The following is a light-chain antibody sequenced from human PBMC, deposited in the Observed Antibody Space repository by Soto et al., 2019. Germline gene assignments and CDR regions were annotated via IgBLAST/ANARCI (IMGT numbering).Light chain of an antibody. V-gene: IGLV2-14*01. CDR3: SSYASSSTLEV. J-gene: IGLJ2*01. CDR1: SSDIGGYHY. CDR2: DVR. Sequence: QSALTQPASVSGSPGQSITISCTGDSSDIGGYHYVSWYQQHPGKAPKLMIYDVRNRPSGVSNRFSGSKSGNTASLTISGLQAEDEVVYYCSSYASSSTLEVFGGGTQLTVL.